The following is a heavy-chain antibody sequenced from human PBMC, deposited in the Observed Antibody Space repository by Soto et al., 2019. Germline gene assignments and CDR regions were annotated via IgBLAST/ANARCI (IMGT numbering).Heavy chain of an antibody. CDR3: ARPHYSDS. Sequence: SETLSLTCTVSGGSISSSSYYWGWIRQPPGKGLEWIGSTYYSGSTYYNPSLKSRVTISVDTSKNQFSLRLSSVTAADTAVYYCARPHYSDSWGQGTTVTVSS. D-gene: IGHD3-22*01. J-gene: IGHJ6*02. CDR1: GGSISSSSYY. V-gene: IGHV4-39*01. CDR2: TYYSGST.